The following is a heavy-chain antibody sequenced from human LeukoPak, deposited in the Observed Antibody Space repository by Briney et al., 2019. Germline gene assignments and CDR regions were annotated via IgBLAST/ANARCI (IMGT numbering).Heavy chain of an antibody. J-gene: IGHJ5*02. CDR3: ARQVVPPYCTADCYRNWFDP. CDR1: GGSISSYY. CDR2: IYYSGST. D-gene: IGHD2-21*02. V-gene: IGHV4-59*08. Sequence: SETLSLTCTVSGGSISSYYWSWIRQPPGKGLEWIGYIYYSGSTNYNPSLKSRVTISVDTSKIQFSLKLNSVTAADTAVYYCARQVVPPYCTADCYRNWFDPWGQGTLVTVSS.